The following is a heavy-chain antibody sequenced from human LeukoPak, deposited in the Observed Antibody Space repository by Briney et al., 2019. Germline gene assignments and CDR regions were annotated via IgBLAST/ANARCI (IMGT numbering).Heavy chain of an antibody. J-gene: IGHJ6*02. V-gene: IGHV3-11*01. CDR1: GFTFSDYY. Sequence: GGSRRLSCAASGFTFSDYYRSGVGGAPGKGLEGVSYISSSGSTIYYADSVKGRFTISRGNAKNSLYLQMNSLRAEDTAVYYCARGFPPGYYGMDVWGQGTTVTVSS. CDR2: ISSSGSTI. CDR3: ARGFPPGYYGMDV.